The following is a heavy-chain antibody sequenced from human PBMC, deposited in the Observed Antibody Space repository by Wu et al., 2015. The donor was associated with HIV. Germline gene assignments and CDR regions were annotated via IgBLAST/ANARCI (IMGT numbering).Heavy chain of an antibody. Sequence: QVQLVQSGAEVKKPGASVKVSCKASGYPFTGYYLHWVRQAPGQGLEWMGWMNPNSGGTKYAQNFQGRVTMTRDTSISTAYMELSRLRSDDTAVYFCARDFSGFYYYMDVWGKGTTVTVSS. V-gene: IGHV1-2*02. D-gene: IGHD3-10*01. CDR1: GYPFTGYY. CDR2: MNPNSGGT. J-gene: IGHJ6*03. CDR3: ARDFSGFYYYMDV.